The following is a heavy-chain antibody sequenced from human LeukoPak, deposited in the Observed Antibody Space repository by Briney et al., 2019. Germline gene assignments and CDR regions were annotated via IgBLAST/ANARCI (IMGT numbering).Heavy chain of an antibody. Sequence: SQTLSLTCTVSGGSISSGSYYWSWLRQPAGKGLERIGRIYTSGSTNYNPSLKTRVTISVDTSKNQFARKLSSVTAANTAVYYCARDEPDYYDSSGYEPNDAFDIWGQGTMVTVSS. CDR2: IYTSGST. CDR3: ARDEPDYYDSSGYEPNDAFDI. V-gene: IGHV4-61*02. D-gene: IGHD3-22*01. CDR1: GGSISSGSYY. J-gene: IGHJ3*02.